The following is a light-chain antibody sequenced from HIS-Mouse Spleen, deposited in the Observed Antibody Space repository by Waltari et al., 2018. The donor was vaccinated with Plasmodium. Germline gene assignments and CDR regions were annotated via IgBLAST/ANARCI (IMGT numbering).Light chain of an antibody. CDR3: YSTDSSGNHRV. Sequence: YELTQPPSVSVSPGQPASITCSGDALPKKYAYWYQQKSGQAPVLVIYEDSKRPSGVPERFSGSSSGTMATLTISGAQVEDEADYYCYSTDSSGNHRVFGGGTKLTVL. V-gene: IGLV3-10*01. CDR2: EDS. J-gene: IGLJ3*02. CDR1: ALPKKY.